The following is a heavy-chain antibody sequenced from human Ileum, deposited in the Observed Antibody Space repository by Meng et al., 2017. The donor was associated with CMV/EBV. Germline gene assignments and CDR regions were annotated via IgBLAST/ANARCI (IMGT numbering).Heavy chain of an antibody. Sequence: YTFTSYDITWVRQATGQGLEWMGWMNPNSGDTGSAQKFQGRVIISRNTSISTAYMELTSLRSEDTAVYYCARGAGKNILTGYSLGYWGQGTLVTVSS. V-gene: IGHV1-8*01. CDR2: MNPNSGDT. CDR3: ARGAGKNILTGYSLGY. D-gene: IGHD3-9*01. J-gene: IGHJ4*02. CDR1: YTFTSYD.